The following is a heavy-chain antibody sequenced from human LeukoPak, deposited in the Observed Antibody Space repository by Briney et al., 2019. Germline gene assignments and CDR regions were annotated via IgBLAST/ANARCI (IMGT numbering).Heavy chain of an antibody. D-gene: IGHD6-13*01. J-gene: IGHJ4*02. V-gene: IGHV1-46*01. CDR3: ARDEAADGKDRAPHLDY. Sequence: ASVTVSFKASVYTFTSYYMHWVRQAPGQGFEGMGIINPSGGSTSYAQKFQGRVTMTRDTSTSTVYMELSSLRSEDTAVYYCARDEAADGKDRAPHLDYWGQGTLVTVSS. CDR1: VYTFTSYY. CDR2: INPSGGST.